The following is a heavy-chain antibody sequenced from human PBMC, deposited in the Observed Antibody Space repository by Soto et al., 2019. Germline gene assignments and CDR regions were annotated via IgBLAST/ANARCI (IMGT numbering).Heavy chain of an antibody. J-gene: IGHJ5*02. Sequence: ASVKVSCKASGYTFTSYAMHWVRQAPGQRLEWMGWTNAGNGNTKYSQKFQGRVTITRDTSASTAYMELSSLRSEDTAVYYCARERRYSSSSLDPWGQGTLVTVSS. CDR1: GYTFTSYA. V-gene: IGHV1-3*01. CDR2: TNAGNGNT. CDR3: ARERRYSSSSLDP. D-gene: IGHD6-6*01.